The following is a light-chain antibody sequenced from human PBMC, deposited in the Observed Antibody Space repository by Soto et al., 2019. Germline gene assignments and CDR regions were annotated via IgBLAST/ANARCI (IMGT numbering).Light chain of an antibody. CDR1: QSVSTY. V-gene: IGKV3-11*01. CDR2: DTS. J-gene: IGKJ4*01. Sequence: EIVMTQSPATLSVSPGERVTLSCRARQSVSTYLAWYQQKPGQAPRLLIYDTSNRATGIPARFSGSGSGTDFTLTISSLEPEDFAVYYCQQRSNWPPLTFGGGTKVDIK. CDR3: QQRSNWPPLT.